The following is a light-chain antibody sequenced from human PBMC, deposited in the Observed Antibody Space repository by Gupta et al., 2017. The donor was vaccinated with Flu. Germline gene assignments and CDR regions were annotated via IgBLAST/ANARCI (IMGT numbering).Light chain of an antibody. CDR3: QVWDSSGDPVI. J-gene: IGLJ2*01. Sequence: SYVLTQSPSVSVAPGQTARITCGGDNIEIKNVHWYQQKPGQAPVLVFADVTYRPSGFPERVSVSKSGNTDNLNISRVEAGDEAADFCQVWDSSGDPVIFGGGTKITVV. CDR1: NIEIKN. V-gene: IGLV3-21*02. CDR2: DVT.